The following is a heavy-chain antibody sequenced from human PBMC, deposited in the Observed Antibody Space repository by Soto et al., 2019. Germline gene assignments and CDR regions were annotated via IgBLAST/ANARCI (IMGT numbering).Heavy chain of an antibody. Sequence: GGSLRLSCAASGFTFSSSAMTWVRQAPGKGLEWVSAISGSGAGTYYADSVKGRFTVSRDNSKNTLYLQMNSLRADDTAVYYCAKARMVYYFDDWGLGTLVTV. J-gene: IGHJ4*02. V-gene: IGHV3-23*01. CDR2: ISGSGAGT. D-gene: IGHD2-8*01. CDR1: GFTFSSSA. CDR3: AKARMVYYFDD.